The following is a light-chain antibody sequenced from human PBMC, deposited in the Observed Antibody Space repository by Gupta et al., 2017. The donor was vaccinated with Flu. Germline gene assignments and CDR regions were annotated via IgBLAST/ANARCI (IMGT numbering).Light chain of an antibody. V-gene: IGLV1-44*01. CDR1: SSNIGNNI. CDR2: SNN. Sequence: SVTVSCSGSSSNIGNNILNWYQQLPGTAPKLRIFSNNLRPSGVPDRFSCSKSGTSASPAITGLQSEDEADDECAAWDDSLNGRVFGTGTKLTVL. J-gene: IGLJ1*01. CDR3: AAWDDSLNGRV.